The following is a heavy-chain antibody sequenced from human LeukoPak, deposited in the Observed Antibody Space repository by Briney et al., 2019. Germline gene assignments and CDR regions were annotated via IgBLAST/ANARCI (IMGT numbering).Heavy chain of an antibody. Sequence: GGSLRLSCAASGFTFSAYWMSWVRQAPGKGLECVSVISGGAGSTYYADSVKGRFTISRDNSKNTLYLQMNSLRAEDTAVYYCAKDKYNFWSGSNYYYMDVWGKGTTVTVSS. CDR1: GFTFSAYW. CDR3: AKDKYNFWSGSNYYYMDV. D-gene: IGHD3-3*01. V-gene: IGHV3-23*01. CDR2: ISGGAGST. J-gene: IGHJ6*03.